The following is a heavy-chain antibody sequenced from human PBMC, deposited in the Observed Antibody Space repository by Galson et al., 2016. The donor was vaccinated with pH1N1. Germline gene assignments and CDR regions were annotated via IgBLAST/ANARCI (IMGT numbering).Heavy chain of an antibody. J-gene: IGHJ4*02. CDR1: GGSISSGSYY. CDR2: LYTSGST. Sequence: TLSLTCTVSGGSISSGSYYWNWIRQPAGEGLEWIGRLYTSGSTTYNPSLKSRVTMSVDTSRNQFSLRLTSVTAAVTAVYYCARDRVALTGIFDYWGQGTLVTVSS. D-gene: IGHD3-10*01. V-gene: IGHV4-61*02. CDR3: ARDRVALTGIFDY.